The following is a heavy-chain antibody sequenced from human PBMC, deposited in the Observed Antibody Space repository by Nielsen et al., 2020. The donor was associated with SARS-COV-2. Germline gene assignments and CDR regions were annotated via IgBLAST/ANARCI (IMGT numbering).Heavy chain of an antibody. Sequence: SETLSLTCTVSGGSISRYYWTWVRQPPGKGLEWIAYIYDGGSTKYNPSLESWVTISVDSSKNQFSLKLTSVTAADTAVYYCARGSTGRYHFYFYMDIWGKGTMVTVSS. V-gene: IGHV4-59*01. CDR3: ARGSTGRYHFYFYMDI. J-gene: IGHJ6*03. D-gene: IGHD1-14*01. CDR1: GGSISRYY. CDR2: IYDGGST.